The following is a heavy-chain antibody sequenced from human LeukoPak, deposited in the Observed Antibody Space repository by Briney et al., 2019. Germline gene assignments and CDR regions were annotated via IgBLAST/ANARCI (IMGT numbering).Heavy chain of an antibody. CDR2: INPNSGGT. CDR1: GYTFTGYY. Sequence: GASVKVSCKASGYTFTGYYMHWVRQAPGQGLEWMGWINPNSGGTNYAQKFQGRVTMTRDTSISTAYMELSRLRSDDTAVYYCARDYDYGDYGVDPWGQGTLVTVSS. V-gene: IGHV1-2*02. J-gene: IGHJ5*02. D-gene: IGHD4-17*01. CDR3: ARDYDYGDYGVDP.